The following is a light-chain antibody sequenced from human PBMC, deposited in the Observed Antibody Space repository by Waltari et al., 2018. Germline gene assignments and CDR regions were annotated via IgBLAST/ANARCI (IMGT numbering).Light chain of an antibody. Sequence: DIQMTQSPSTLSASVGDRVTITSRASQSISSYLNWFQQKPGKAPKLLIYASSSVQSGVPSRFSGSGSETEFTLTISSLQPEDFATYYCQQSYSTPPFTFGPGTKVDIK. J-gene: IGKJ3*01. CDR2: ASS. CDR3: QQSYSTPPFT. CDR1: QSISSY. V-gene: IGKV1-39*01.